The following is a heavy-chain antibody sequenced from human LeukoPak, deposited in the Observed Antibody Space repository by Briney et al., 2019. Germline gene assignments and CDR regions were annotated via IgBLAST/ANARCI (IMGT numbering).Heavy chain of an antibody. Sequence: GGSLRLSCAASGFTFTSYAMTWVRQAPGKGLEWVAGISGSGGTTYYADSVKGRFTTSRDNSKNTLYLQMNSLRAEDTAVYYCAKTYYYDTSGYYPPFDYWGQGTLVTVSS. CDR1: GFTFTSYA. CDR2: ISGSGGTT. D-gene: IGHD3-22*01. CDR3: AKTYYYDTSGYYPPFDY. J-gene: IGHJ4*02. V-gene: IGHV3-23*01.